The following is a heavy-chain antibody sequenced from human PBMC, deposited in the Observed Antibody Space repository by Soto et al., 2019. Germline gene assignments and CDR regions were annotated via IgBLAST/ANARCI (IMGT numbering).Heavy chain of an antibody. CDR3: AREGLLWFGAGGMDV. J-gene: IGHJ6*02. Sequence: PGGSLRLSCAASGFTFSSYAMHWVRQAPGKGLEWVAVISYDGSNKYYADSVKGRFTISRDNSKNTLYLQMNSLRAEDTAVYYCAREGLLWFGAGGMDVWGQGTTVTVSS. CDR1: GFTFSSYA. V-gene: IGHV3-30-3*01. CDR2: ISYDGSNK. D-gene: IGHD3-10*01.